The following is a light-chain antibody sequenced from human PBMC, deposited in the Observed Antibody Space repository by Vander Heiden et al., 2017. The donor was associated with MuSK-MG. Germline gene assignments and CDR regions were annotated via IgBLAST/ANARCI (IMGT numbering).Light chain of an antibody. CDR1: SSDVGSYNL. CDR2: EVT. J-gene: IGLJ1*01. CDR3: SSFTSSTTPFV. Sequence: QSALTQPASVSGSPGQSITISCTGTSSDVGSYNLVSWYQQHPGKAPNLMISEVTNRPSGVSNRFSGSKSGNTASLTISGLQADDEADYYCSSFTSSTTPFVFGTGTKVTVL. V-gene: IGLV2-14*02.